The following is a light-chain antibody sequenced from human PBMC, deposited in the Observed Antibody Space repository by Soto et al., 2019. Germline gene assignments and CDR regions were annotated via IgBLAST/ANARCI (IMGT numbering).Light chain of an antibody. CDR2: GAS. J-gene: IGKJ4*01. Sequence: EIVLTQSRGTLSLSPGERATLSCRASQSVSSSYLAWYQQKPGQAPRLLIYGASSRATGIPDRFSGSGSGTDFILTISRLEPKDLAVYYCQQYGGSPLTFGGGTKVEIE. V-gene: IGKV3-20*01. CDR1: QSVSSSY. CDR3: QQYGGSPLT.